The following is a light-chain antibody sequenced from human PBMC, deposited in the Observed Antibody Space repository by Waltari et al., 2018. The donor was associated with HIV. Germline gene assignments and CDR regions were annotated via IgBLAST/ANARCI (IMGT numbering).Light chain of an antibody. CDR1: QSISNW. CDR3: QQYDSYSWT. CDR2: RAS. J-gene: IGKJ1*01. V-gene: IGKV1-5*03. Sequence: DIQMTQSPSTLSASVGDRVTITCRASQSISNWLAWYQQKPGKAPKLLIYRASTLESGVPSRFSGSGSGTEFTLTISRLQPDDFATYYCQQYDSYSWTFGQGTRLEI.